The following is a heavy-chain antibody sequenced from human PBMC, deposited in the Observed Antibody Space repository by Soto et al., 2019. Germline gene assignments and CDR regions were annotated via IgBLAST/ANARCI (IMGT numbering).Heavy chain of an antibody. CDR3: ATDGCGGDCYPALYYFSS. Sequence: QVQLVQSGAEVKKPGASVKVSCKASGYTFTSFGISWVRQAPGQGLEWMGWISGYNGNTNYAQKLQDRVTMTTDTSTSPAYMELRSLRADDTAVYYCATDGCGGDCYPALYYFSSWGQGTLVTVSS. V-gene: IGHV1-18*01. CDR2: ISGYNGNT. J-gene: IGHJ4*02. D-gene: IGHD2-21*02. CDR1: GYTFTSFG.